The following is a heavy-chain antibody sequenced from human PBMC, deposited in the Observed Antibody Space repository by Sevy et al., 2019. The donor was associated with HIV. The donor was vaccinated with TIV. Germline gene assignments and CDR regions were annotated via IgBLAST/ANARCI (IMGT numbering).Heavy chain of an antibody. V-gene: IGHV3-13*01. CDR2: IGTLGDT. Sequence: GGSLRLSCAGYGFSFSGSDMHWVRQPTGKGLEWISSIGTLGDTFYADSVKGRFTISRDNAKNSLYLEMSSLRAGDTALYSCVRGLQTHCDRTACPLDHWGQGTLVTVSS. D-gene: IGHD2-21*01. CDR1: GFSFSGSD. CDR3: VRGLQTHCDRTACPLDH. J-gene: IGHJ5*02.